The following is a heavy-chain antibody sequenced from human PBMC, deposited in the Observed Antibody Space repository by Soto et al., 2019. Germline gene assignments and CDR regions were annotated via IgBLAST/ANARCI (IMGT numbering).Heavy chain of an antibody. D-gene: IGHD6-6*01. CDR2: IYYSGRT. J-gene: IGHJ5*02. V-gene: IGHV4-31*03. CDR3: ARGSFSSSSSWFDP. Sequence: SETLSLTCTVSGGSISSGGYYWSWIRQHPGKGLEWIGYIYYSGRTYYNPPLHGRVSIAVDTTENQFSLKLTSVTAADTSVYYCARGSFSSSSSWFDPWGRGTLVTVSS. CDR1: GGSISSGGYY.